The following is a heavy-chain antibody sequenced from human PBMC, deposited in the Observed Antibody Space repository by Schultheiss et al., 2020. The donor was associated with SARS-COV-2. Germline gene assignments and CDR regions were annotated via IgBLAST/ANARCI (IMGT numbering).Heavy chain of an antibody. CDR2: IYYSGST. Sequence: SETLSLTCTVSGGSISSGSYYWSWIRRHPEKGLEWIGYIYYSGSTNYNPSLKSRVTISVDTSKNQFSLKLSSVTAADTAVYYCARVGYCSSTSCLGFDPWGQGTLVTVSS. V-gene: IGHV4-61*01. J-gene: IGHJ5*02. CDR1: GGSISSGSYY. CDR3: ARVGYCSSTSCLGFDP. D-gene: IGHD2-2*01.